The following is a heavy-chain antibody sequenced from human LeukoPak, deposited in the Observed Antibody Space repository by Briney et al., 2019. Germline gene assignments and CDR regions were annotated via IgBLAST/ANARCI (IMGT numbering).Heavy chain of an antibody. Sequence: PSETLSLTCTVSGGSLSSSSYYWGWIRQPPGKGLEWVGSIYYSGNTYYNPSLKSRVTISVDTSKNQFSLKLSSVTAADTAVYYCARQRVGVVIASIYFDYWGQGTLVTVSS. D-gene: IGHD3-3*01. CDR2: IYYSGNT. V-gene: IGHV4-39*01. J-gene: IGHJ4*02. CDR1: GGSLSSSSYY. CDR3: ARQRVGVVIASIYFDY.